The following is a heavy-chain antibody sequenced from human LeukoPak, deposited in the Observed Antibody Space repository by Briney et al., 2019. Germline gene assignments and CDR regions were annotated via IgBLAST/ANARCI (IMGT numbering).Heavy chain of an antibody. Sequence: GGSLRLSCAASGFTFSSYAMSWVRQAPGKGLEWVSAISGSGGSTYYADSVKGRFTISRDNSKNTLYLQMNSLRAEDTAVYYCAKGAWYYDSSGYYVFDYWGQGALVTVSS. V-gene: IGHV3-23*01. CDR2: ISGSGGST. D-gene: IGHD3-22*01. CDR3: AKGAWYYDSSGYYVFDY. CDR1: GFTFSSYA. J-gene: IGHJ4*02.